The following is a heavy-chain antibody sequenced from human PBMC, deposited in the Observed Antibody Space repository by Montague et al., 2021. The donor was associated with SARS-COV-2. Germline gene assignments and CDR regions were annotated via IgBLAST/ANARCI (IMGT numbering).Heavy chain of an antibody. CDR1: GGSVSSGSNY. J-gene: IGHJ4*02. Sequence: SETLSLTCSVSGGSVSSGSNYWSWIRQSPGKGLEWIGYVYNYGSTDYNPSLKSRVTISLDTSKNQFSLRLSSVTAADTAVYYCAREATDYGSGSYYFPFAYWGRGILVTVSS. CDR3: AREATDYGSGSYYFPFAY. V-gene: IGHV4-61*01. CDR2: VYNYGST. D-gene: IGHD3-10*01.